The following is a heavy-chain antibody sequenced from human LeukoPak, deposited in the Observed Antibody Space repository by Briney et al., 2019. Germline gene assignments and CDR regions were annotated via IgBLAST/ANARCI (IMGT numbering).Heavy chain of an antibody. CDR3: AREAGILFNWFDP. V-gene: IGHV3-66*02. CDR1: GFTVSSNY. D-gene: IGHD6-19*01. J-gene: IGHJ5*02. CDR2: IYSGGST. Sequence: GGSLRLSCAASGFTVSSNYMSWVRQAPGKGLEWVSVIYSGGSTYYADSVKGRFTISRDNSKNTLYLQMNSLRAEDTAVYYCAREAGILFNWFDPWGQGTLVTVSP.